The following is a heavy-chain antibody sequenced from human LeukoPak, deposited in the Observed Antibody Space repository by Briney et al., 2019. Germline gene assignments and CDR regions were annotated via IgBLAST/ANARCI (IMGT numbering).Heavy chain of an antibody. CDR1: GGSFSGYY. CDR2: IYTSGST. J-gene: IGHJ5*02. CDR3: ARETSLWFDH. V-gene: IGHV4-4*07. Sequence: RSSETLSLTCAVYGGSFSGYYWSWLRQPAGKGLEWIGRIYTSGSTNYNPSLKSRVTISVDTSKNQFSLNLSSVTAADTAVYYCARETSLWFDHWGQGTLVTVSS.